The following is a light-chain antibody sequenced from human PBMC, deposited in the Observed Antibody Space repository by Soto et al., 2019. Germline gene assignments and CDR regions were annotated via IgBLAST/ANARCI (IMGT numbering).Light chain of an antibody. J-gene: IGLJ1*01. CDR2: EVS. CDR3: RSYTSSSTLYV. V-gene: IGLV2-14*01. Sequence: QSALTQPASVSGSPGQSITISCTGTSSDVGGYNYVSWYQQHPGKAPKLMIYEVSNRPSGVSNRFSGSKSGNTASLTISGLQAEDSADYYCRSYTSSSTLYVFGTGTKLTVL. CDR1: SSDVGGYNY.